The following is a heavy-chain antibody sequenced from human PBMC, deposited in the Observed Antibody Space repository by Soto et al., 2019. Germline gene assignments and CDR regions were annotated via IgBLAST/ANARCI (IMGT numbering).Heavy chain of an antibody. J-gene: IGHJ4*02. CDR2: IYPSDSDT. V-gene: IGHV5-51*01. CDR1: GYVFTIYW. D-gene: IGHD6-6*01. Sequence: GESLKISWKGAGYVFTIYWIGWVRQMPGKGLEWMGIIYPSDSDTRYSPSFQGQVTISADKSISTAYLQWSSLKASDTAMYYCARGGSSSSNYFGSWGQGTLVTVSS. CDR3: ARGGSSSSNYFGS.